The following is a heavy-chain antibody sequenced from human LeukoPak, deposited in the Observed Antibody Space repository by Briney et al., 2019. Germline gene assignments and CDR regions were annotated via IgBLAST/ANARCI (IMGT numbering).Heavy chain of an antibody. CDR1: GGSISSYY. Sequence: PSETLSLTCTVSGGSISSYYWSWIRQPPGKGLEWIGYIYYSGSTNYNPSLKSRVTISVDTSKNQFSLKLSSVTAADTAVYYCARAPSSGWYGYDYWGQGTLVTVSS. CDR3: ARAPSSGWYGYDY. CDR2: IYYSGST. D-gene: IGHD6-19*01. V-gene: IGHV4-59*12. J-gene: IGHJ4*02.